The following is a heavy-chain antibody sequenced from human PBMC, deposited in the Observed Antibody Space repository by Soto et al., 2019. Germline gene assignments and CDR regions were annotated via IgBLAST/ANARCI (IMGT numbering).Heavy chain of an antibody. Sequence: PGEALKISCQGLRFTFTRHWINWGLQLPGKGLERMGRIDPSDSYDTYSPSFQGHVTISADKSIATAYLQWTSLEASDTAMYYCATGAYGDNYGMDVWGRGITVT. D-gene: IGHD4-17*01. CDR3: ATGAYGDNYGMDV. J-gene: IGHJ6*02. V-gene: IGHV5-10-1*01. CDR2: IDPSDSYD. CDR1: RFTFTRHW.